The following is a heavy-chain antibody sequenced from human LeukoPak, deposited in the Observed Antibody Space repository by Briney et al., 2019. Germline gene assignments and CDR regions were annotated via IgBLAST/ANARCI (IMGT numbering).Heavy chain of an antibody. CDR3: ARRTDAVDDAFDI. J-gene: IGHJ3*02. Sequence: GASVKVSCKASGGTFSSYAISWVRQAPGQGLQWMGRIIPALDRANYAHNFEGRLTMTADKSTRTAYMELRSLRSEDTAMYFCARRTDAVDDAFDIWGQGTMLTVSS. CDR2: IIPALDRA. CDR1: GGTFSSYA. V-gene: IGHV1-69*04. D-gene: IGHD3/OR15-3a*01.